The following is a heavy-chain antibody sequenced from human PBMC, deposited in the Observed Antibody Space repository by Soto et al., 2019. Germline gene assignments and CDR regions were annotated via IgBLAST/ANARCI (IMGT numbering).Heavy chain of an antibody. CDR1: GYTFTNFG. J-gene: IGHJ4*02. CDR2: ISAYNGNT. D-gene: IGHD5-12*01. Sequence: ASVKVSCKASGYTFTNFGISWVRQAPGQGLEWMGWISAYNGNTNYAQNFQGRVTMTTDTSTSTAHMELRSLRSDDTAAYYCARVSGYYLPDYWGQGTLVTVSS. CDR3: ARVSGYYLPDY. V-gene: IGHV1-18*01.